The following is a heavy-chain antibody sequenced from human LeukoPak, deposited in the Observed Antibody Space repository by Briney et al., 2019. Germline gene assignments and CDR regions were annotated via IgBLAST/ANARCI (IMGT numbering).Heavy chain of an antibody. CDR2: IRHSDGST. D-gene: IGHD1-1*01. Sequence: GGSLRLSCAASGFTFNIYTMYWVRQAPGRGLEWVSGIRHSDGSTYYADAVKGRFTISSDKSKNTLFLQMNSLRAEDTALYYCAKGLETESRLDSWGQGTLVTVSS. J-gene: IGHJ4*02. CDR3: AKGLETESRLDS. CDR1: GFTFNIYT. V-gene: IGHV3-23*01.